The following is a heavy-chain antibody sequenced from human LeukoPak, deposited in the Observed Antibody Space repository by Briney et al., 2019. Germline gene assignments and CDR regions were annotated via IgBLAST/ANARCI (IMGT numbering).Heavy chain of an antibody. Sequence: PSETLSLTCAVYGGSFSGYYWSWIRQPPGKGLEWIGEINHSGSTNYNPSLKSRVTISVDTSKNQFSLKLSSVTAADTAVYYCARRVSGWYSNCWFDPWGQGTLVTVSP. CDR1: GGSFSGYY. CDR3: ARRVSGWYSNCWFDP. J-gene: IGHJ5*02. D-gene: IGHD6-19*01. V-gene: IGHV4-34*01. CDR2: INHSGST.